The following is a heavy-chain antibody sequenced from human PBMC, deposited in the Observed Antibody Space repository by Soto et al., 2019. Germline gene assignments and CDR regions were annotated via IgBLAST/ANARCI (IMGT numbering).Heavy chain of an antibody. Sequence: GASVKVYCKASGYTFTGYYMHWVRQAPGQGLEWMGWINPNSGGTNYAQKFQGRVTMTRDTSVSTAYMELSRLRSDDTAVYYCASGGVVVPAARIIYSYYYGMDVGGQGTRVTVSS. CDR2: INPNSGGT. CDR1: GYTFTGYY. J-gene: IGHJ6*02. CDR3: ASGGVVVPAARIIYSYYYGMDV. V-gene: IGHV1-2*02. D-gene: IGHD2-2*01.